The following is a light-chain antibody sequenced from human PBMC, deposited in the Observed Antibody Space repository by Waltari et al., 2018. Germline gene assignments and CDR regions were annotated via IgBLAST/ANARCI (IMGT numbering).Light chain of an antibody. Sequence: QSVLTQPPSVSGAPGQRVTISCTGSSSNIGAGYDVHWYQQLPGTAPKPLIYGNSNRPSGVPDRFSGSKSGTSASLVITGLQAEDEADYYCQSYDSSLSGGVFGGGTKLTVL. CDR1: SSNIGAGYD. V-gene: IGLV1-40*01. CDR3: QSYDSSLSGGV. CDR2: GNS. J-gene: IGLJ2*01.